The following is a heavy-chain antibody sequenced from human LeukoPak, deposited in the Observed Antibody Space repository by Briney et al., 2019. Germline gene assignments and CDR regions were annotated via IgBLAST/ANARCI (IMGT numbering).Heavy chain of an antibody. CDR2: ISGSGDST. CDR1: GFTFSRYA. D-gene: IGHD3-22*01. V-gene: IGHV3-23*01. Sequence: GGSLRLSCAASGFTFSRYAMSWVRQAPGKGLQWVSAISGSGDSTYYADSVKGRFTISRDNSKNTLYLQMDSLRAEDTAVNYCVKGSYYDTSGHYYFDYRGQGTLVTVSS. J-gene: IGHJ4*02. CDR3: VKGSYYDTSGHYYFDY.